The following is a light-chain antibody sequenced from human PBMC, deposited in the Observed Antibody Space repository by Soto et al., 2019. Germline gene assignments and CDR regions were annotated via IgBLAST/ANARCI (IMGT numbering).Light chain of an antibody. J-gene: IGLJ1*01. Sequence: QSVLTQPASVSGSPGQSITFSCTGTSSDVGSYNLVSWYQHHPAKAPKVMIYEVSKRPSGVSNRFTGSKSGNTASLTISGPQAEDEADYSCSSYAGGNTYVFGTGTKVTAL. CDR1: SSDVGSYNL. CDR3: SSYAGGNTYV. V-gene: IGLV2-23*02. CDR2: EVS.